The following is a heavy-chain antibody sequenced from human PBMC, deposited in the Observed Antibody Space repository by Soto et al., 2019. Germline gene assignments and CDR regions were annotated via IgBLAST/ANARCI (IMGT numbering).Heavy chain of an antibody. Sequence: GASVKVSCKASGYTFTSYAMHWVRQAPGQRLEWMGWINAGNGNTKYSQKFQGRVTITRDTSASTAYMELSSLRSEDTAVYYCARGATAYYDFWSGYYHYYYDGMDVWGQGTTVTVSS. D-gene: IGHD3-3*01. CDR3: ARGATAYYDFWSGYYHYYYDGMDV. J-gene: IGHJ6*02. V-gene: IGHV1-3*01. CDR2: INAGNGNT. CDR1: GYTFTSYA.